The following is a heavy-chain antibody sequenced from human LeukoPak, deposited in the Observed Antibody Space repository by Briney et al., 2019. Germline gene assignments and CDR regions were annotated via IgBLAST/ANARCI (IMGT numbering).Heavy chain of an antibody. D-gene: IGHD6-13*01. CDR1: GGSISSYY. CDR2: IYHSGST. J-gene: IGHJ5*02. Sequence: SETLSLTCTVSGGSISSYYWSWIRQPPGKGLEWIGYIYHSGSTNYNPSLKSRVTISVDTSKNQFSLKLSSVTAADTAVYYCARDRRYSSSWIYWFDPWGQGTLVTVSS. CDR3: ARDRRYSSSWIYWFDP. V-gene: IGHV4-59*01.